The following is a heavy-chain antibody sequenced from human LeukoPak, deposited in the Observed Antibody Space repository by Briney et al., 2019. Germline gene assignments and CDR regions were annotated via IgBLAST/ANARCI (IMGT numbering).Heavy chain of an antibody. Sequence: GGSLRLSCAASGFTFSSYAMSGVRQAPAKGLEWVSAMSGSGGSTYYADSVKGRFTISRDNPKTTLYLQMTSLRAEDTAVYYCAKTIGGYYYYYGMDVWGQGTTVTVSS. CDR1: GFTFSSYA. D-gene: IGHD3-16*01. V-gene: IGHV3-23*01. J-gene: IGHJ6*02. CDR2: MSGSGGST. CDR3: AKTIGGYYYYYGMDV.